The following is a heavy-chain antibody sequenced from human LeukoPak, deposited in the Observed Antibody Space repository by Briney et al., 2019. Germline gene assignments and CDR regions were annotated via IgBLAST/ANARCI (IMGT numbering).Heavy chain of an antibody. Sequence: GGSLRLSCAASGFTFSSYAMSWVRQGPGKGLEWVSGITGGGDITYYTDSVKGRFTISRDNSKNTLYLQMNSLRAEDTAVYYCAKEVYYFASGSYLRYFDYWGQGTLVTVSS. CDR2: ITGGGDIT. CDR3: AKEVYYFASGSYLRYFDY. D-gene: IGHD3-10*01. J-gene: IGHJ4*02. CDR1: GFTFSSYA. V-gene: IGHV3-23*01.